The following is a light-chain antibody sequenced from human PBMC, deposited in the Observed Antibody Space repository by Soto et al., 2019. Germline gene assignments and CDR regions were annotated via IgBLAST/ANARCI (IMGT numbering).Light chain of an antibody. CDR3: LLSYSGARLVV. CDR2: DTS. Sequence: QAVVTQEPSLTVSPGGTVTLTCGSSTGAVTSGHYPYWFQQKPGQAPRTLIYDTSNKHSWTPARFSGSLLGGKAALTLSGXQPXXXAEYYCLLSYSGARLVVFGGGTKLTVL. CDR1: TGAVTSGHY. J-gene: IGLJ2*01. V-gene: IGLV7-46*01.